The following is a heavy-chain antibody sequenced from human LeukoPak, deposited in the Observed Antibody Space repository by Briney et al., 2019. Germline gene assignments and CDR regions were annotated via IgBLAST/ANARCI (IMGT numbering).Heavy chain of an antibody. CDR2: IYYSGST. CDR3: ARTLVEMATILFDY. D-gene: IGHD5-24*01. V-gene: IGHV4-59*01. J-gene: IGHJ4*02. CDR1: GGSISSYY. Sequence: SSETLSLTCTVSGGSISSYYWSWIRQPPGKGLEWIGYIYYSGSTNYNPSLKSRVTISVDTSKNQFSLKLSSVTAADTAVYYCARTLVEMATILFDYWGQGTLVTVSS.